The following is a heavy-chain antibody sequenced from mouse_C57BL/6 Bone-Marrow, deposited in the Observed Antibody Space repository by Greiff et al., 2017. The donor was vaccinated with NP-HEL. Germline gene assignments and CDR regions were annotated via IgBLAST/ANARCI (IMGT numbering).Heavy chain of an antibody. D-gene: IGHD1-1*01. CDR3: ARLGYYAYYFDY. CDR2: IFPGSGST. V-gene: IGHV1-75*01. J-gene: IGHJ2*01. CDR1: GYTFTDYY. Sequence: VQLKESGPELVKPGASVKISCKASGYTFTDYYINWVKQRPGQGLEWIGWIFPGSGSTYYNEKFKGKATLTVDKSYSTAYILLSSLTSDDSAVYFFARLGYYAYYFDYWGQGTTLTVSS.